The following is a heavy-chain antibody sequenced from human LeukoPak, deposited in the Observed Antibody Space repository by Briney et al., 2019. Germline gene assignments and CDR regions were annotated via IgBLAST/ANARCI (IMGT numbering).Heavy chain of an antibody. CDR3: ARDHPRGGTMVREVIITSTFDY. Sequence: GGSLRLSCAASGFTFSSYAMHWVRQAPGKGLEWVAVISYDGSNKYYADSVKGRFTISRDNSKNTLYLQMNSLRAEDTAVYYCARDHPRGGTMVREVIITSTFDYWGQGTLVTVSS. V-gene: IGHV3-30-3*01. D-gene: IGHD3-10*01. CDR1: GFTFSSYA. J-gene: IGHJ4*02. CDR2: ISYDGSNK.